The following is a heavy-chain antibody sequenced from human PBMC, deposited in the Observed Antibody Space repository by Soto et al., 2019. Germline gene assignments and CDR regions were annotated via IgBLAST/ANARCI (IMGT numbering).Heavy chain of an antibody. Sequence: EVQLLESGGGLVQPGGSLRLSCAASGFTFSSYAMRWVRQAPGKGLEWVSAISGSGGSTYYADSVKGRFTISRDNSKNTLYLQMNSLRAEDTAVYYCARGDTVTKYWYFDLWGRGTLVTVSS. D-gene: IGHD4-17*01. J-gene: IGHJ2*01. CDR2: ISGSGGST. V-gene: IGHV3-23*01. CDR3: ARGDTVTKYWYFDL. CDR1: GFTFSSYA.